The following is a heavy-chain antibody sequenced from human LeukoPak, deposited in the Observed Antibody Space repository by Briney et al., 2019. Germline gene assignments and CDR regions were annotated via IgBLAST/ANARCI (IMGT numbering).Heavy chain of an antibody. D-gene: IGHD6-19*01. CDR2: IIPIFGTA. V-gene: IGHV1-69*05. J-gene: IGHJ6*03. Sequence: SVKVSCKASGYTFTSYYMHWVRQAPGQGLEWMGRIIPIFGTANYAQKFQGRVTITTDESTSTAYMELSSLRSEDTAVYYCARGEGSGWFLADYYYMDVWGKGTTVTVSS. CDR3: ARGEGSGWFLADYYYMDV. CDR1: GYTFTSYY.